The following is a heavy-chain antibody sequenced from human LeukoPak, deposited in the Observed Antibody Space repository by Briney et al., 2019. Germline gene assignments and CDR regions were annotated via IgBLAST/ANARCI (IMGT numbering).Heavy chain of an antibody. CDR1: GYSISSGYY. CDR2: IYHSGST. Sequence: SETLSLTCTVSGYSISSGYYWGWIRQPPGRGLEWIGIIYHSGSTYYTPSLKSRVTISVDTSKNQFSLKLSSVTAADTAVYYCARVAGRIAAAAWFDPWGQGTLVTVSS. D-gene: IGHD6-13*01. CDR3: ARVAGRIAAAAWFDP. J-gene: IGHJ5*02. V-gene: IGHV4-38-2*02.